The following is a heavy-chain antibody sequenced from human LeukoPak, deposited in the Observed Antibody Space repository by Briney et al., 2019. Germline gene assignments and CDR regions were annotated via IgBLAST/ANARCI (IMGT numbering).Heavy chain of an antibody. Sequence: GASVKVSCKASGGTFTIYTISWVRQAPGQGLEWMGRIIPIRVIANYAQKFQGRVTITADESTSTAYMELSSPRSEATAVYYCARDPDCSSTSCYSFDHWGRGTLVTVSS. J-gene: IGHJ5*02. CDR1: GGTFTIYT. V-gene: IGHV1-69*04. D-gene: IGHD2-2*01. CDR3: ARDPDCSSTSCYSFDH. CDR2: IIPIRVIA.